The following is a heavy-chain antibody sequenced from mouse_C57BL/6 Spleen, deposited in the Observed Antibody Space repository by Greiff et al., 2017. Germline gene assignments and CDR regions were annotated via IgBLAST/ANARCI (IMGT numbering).Heavy chain of an antibody. V-gene: IGHV14-3*01. J-gene: IGHJ1*03. CDR3: ARITTVVARYFDV. Sequence: SVAELVRPGASVKLSCTASGFNIKNTYMHWVKQRPEQGLEWIGRIDPANGNPKYAPKFQGKATITADTSSNTAYLQLSSLTSEDTAIYYCARITTVVARYFDVWGTGTTVTVSS. CDR2: IDPANGNP. CDR1: GFNIKNTY. D-gene: IGHD1-1*01.